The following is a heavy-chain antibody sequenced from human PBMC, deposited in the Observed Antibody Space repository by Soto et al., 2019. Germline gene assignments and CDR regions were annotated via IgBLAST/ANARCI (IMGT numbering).Heavy chain of an antibody. CDR2: IDPSDSYT. J-gene: IGHJ6*02. V-gene: IGHV5-10-1*01. CDR3: VRGFWSGYLYYYYYGMDV. CDR1: GYSFTSYW. Sequence: PGESLKISCKGSGYSFTSYWISWVRQMPGKGLEWMGRIDPSDSYTNYSPSFQGHVTISADKSISTAYLQWSSLKASDTAMYYCVRGFWSGYLYYYYYGMDVWGQGTTVTVSS. D-gene: IGHD3-3*01.